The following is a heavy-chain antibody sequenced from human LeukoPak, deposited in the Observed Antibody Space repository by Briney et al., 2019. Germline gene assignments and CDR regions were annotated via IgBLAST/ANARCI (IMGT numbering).Heavy chain of an antibody. CDR1: EFTEFTFSSYW. J-gene: IGHJ6*02. V-gene: IGHV3-7*01. CDR3: TTDHLYIPPSYDSSGYSPNYYYYGMDV. D-gene: IGHD3-22*01. CDR2: IKPDGSEQ. Sequence: GGSLRLSCAASEFTEFTFSSYWMSWVRQAPGKGLEWVANIKPDGSEQYYVDSVKGRFTVSRDNAQNSLYLQMNILRAEDTAVYYCTTDHLYIPPSYDSSGYSPNYYYYGMDVWGQGTTVTVSS.